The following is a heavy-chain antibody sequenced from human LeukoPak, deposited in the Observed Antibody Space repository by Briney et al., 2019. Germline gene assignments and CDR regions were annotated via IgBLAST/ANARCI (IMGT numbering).Heavy chain of an antibody. Sequence: SVKVSCKASGFTFTSSAMQWVRQARGQRLEWIGWIVVGSGNTYYTQKFQERVTITRDMSTNTAYMALSSLRSEDTAVYYCAADIDCSSTTCYAEAFDIWGQGTMVTVSS. V-gene: IGHV1-58*02. J-gene: IGHJ3*02. CDR2: IVVGSGNT. CDR3: AADIDCSSTTCYAEAFDI. CDR1: GFTFTSSA. D-gene: IGHD2-2*01.